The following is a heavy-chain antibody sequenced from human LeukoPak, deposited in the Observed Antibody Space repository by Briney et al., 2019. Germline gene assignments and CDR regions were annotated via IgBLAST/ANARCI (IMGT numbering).Heavy chain of an antibody. J-gene: IGHJ4*02. CDR1: GGSISSGDYY. V-gene: IGHV4-30-4*01. CDR3: ARVVSSSWYIDY. CDR2: IYYSGST. D-gene: IGHD6-13*01. Sequence: SETLSLTCTVSGGSISSGDYYWSWIRQPPGKGLEWIGYIYYSGSTYYNPSLKSRVTISVDTSKNQFSLKLSSVTAADTAVYYCARVVSSSWYIDYWGQGTLVTVSS.